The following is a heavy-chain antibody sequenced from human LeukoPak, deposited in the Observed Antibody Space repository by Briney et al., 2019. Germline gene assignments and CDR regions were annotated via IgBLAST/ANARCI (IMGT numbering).Heavy chain of an antibody. D-gene: IGHD2-15*01. CDR3: ARGYCSGGSCYPVDY. CDR1: GGSISSGGYY. Sequence: PSETLSLTCAVSGGSISSGGYYWIWIRQHPGKGLEWIGYIYYSGSTYYNPSLKSRVTISVDTSKNQFSLKLSSVTAADTAVYYCARGYCSGGSCYPVDYWGQGTLVTVSS. J-gene: IGHJ4*02. V-gene: IGHV4-31*11. CDR2: IYYSGST.